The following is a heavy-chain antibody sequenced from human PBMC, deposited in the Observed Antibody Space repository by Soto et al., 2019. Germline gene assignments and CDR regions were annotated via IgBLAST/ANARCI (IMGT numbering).Heavy chain of an antibody. CDR3: ARGHYFTTGWFDP. CDR1: GGTFSSYA. CDR2: IIPIFGTA. V-gene: IGHV1-69*12. Sequence: QVQLVQSGAEVKKPGSSVKVSCKASGGTFSSYAISWVRQAPGQGLEWMRGIIPIFGTANYAQKFQGRVTITADEATSTAYMELSSLRSEDTAVYFCARGHYFTTGWFDPWGQGTLVTVSS. J-gene: IGHJ5*02. D-gene: IGHD4-17*01.